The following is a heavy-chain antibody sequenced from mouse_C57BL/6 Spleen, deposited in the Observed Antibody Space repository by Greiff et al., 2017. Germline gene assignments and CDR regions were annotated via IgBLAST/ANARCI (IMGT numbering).Heavy chain of an antibody. CDR1: GFTFSDYG. Sequence: VQLKESGGGLVKPGGSLKLSCAASGFTFSDYGMHWVRQAPEKGLEWVAYISSGSSTIYYADTVKGRFTISRDNAKNTLFLQMTSLRYEDTAMYYCARSVVATNAMDYWGQGTSVTVSS. CDR2: ISSGSSTI. D-gene: IGHD1-1*01. J-gene: IGHJ4*01. CDR3: ARSVVATNAMDY. V-gene: IGHV5-17*01.